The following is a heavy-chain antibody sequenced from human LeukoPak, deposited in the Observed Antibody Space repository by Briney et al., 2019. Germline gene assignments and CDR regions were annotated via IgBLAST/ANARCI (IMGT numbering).Heavy chain of an antibody. V-gene: IGHV4-61*02. Sequence: SETLSLTCTVPGGSVTSGSYYWTWIRQPAGKGLEWIGRIYTAGSTNYNPSLKSRVTMSLDTSKNHFSLNLTSLTAADTAIYYCAREDTSALFDSWGQGTLVTVSS. CDR3: AREDTSALFDS. CDR2: IYTAGST. J-gene: IGHJ4*02. CDR1: GGSVTSGSYY.